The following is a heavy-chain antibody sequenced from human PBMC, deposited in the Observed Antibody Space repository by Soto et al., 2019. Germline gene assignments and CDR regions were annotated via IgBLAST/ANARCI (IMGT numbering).Heavy chain of an antibody. J-gene: IGHJ4*02. CDR2: IKSDGTTT. CDR3: TRNAGGRFYGGFDH. V-gene: IGHV3-74*01. CDR1: GFNFSSYW. D-gene: IGHD1-26*01. Sequence: EVHLVESGGDLVQPGGSLRLSCTTAGFNFSSYWVNLVRQAPGKGVEWVSRIKSDGTTTDYADSVKGRFTISRDNGKRTVYLEMNSLRADDTAVYYCTRNAGGRFYGGFDHRGQGTLVIVSS.